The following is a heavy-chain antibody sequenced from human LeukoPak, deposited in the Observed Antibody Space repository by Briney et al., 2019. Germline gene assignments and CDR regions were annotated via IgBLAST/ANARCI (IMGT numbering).Heavy chain of an antibody. J-gene: IGHJ4*02. Sequence: WGSLRLSCAASGFNFRDSGMHWVRQAPGKGLEWVAVMWNDGITGKYADSVRGRFSVSRDNSKNTVYLQMDSLRADGTSVYYCARDGSGWSSDYWGQGTLVTVSS. CDR1: GFNFRDSG. V-gene: IGHV3-33*01. CDR2: MWNDGITG. D-gene: IGHD6-19*01. CDR3: ARDGSGWSSDY.